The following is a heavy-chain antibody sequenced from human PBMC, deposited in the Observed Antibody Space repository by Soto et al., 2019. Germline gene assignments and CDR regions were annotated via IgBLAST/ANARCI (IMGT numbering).Heavy chain of an antibody. Sequence: EVQLLESGGGLVQPGGSLRLSCAASGFTFNTYAMSWVRQAPGKGLEWVSAIGSDGTAIQYADSVKGRFTISKGNSKDTLYLKMNSLRAEETAVYYCARPGVTVPGTRYFDHWGQGTLVTVSS. D-gene: IGHD6-19*01. J-gene: IGHJ4*02. CDR2: IGSDGTAI. V-gene: IGHV3-23*03. CDR1: GFTFNTYA. CDR3: ARPGVTVPGTRYFDH.